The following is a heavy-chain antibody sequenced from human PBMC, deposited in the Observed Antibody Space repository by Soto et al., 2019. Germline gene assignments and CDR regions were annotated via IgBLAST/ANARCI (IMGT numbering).Heavy chain of an antibody. D-gene: IGHD3-22*01. CDR3: ARDLEPYYYDSSGFDY. J-gene: IGHJ4*02. V-gene: IGHV1-18*04. CDR1: GYTFTSYG. CDR2: ISAYNGNT. Sequence: ASVKVSCKASGYTFTSYGISWVRQAPGQGLEWMGWISAYNGNTNYAQKLQGRVTMTTDTSTSTAYMELRSLRSDDTAVYYCARDLEPYYYDSSGFDYWGQGTLVTVSS.